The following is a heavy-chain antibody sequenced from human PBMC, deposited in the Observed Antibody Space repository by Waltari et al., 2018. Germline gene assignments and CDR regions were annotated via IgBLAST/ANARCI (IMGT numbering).Heavy chain of an antibody. Sequence: QLQLQESGSGLVKPSETLSLTCTASGGSIRTNYNWGWIRQPPGKGLEWMGNMQYRGSTFYNPSLKSRVTISLDTSKNQFSLRLSAVGAADTAVYFCGRIAFGDDGGYFQHWGQGTLVTVSS. CDR2: MQYRGST. CDR1: GGSIRTNYN. J-gene: IGHJ1*01. D-gene: IGHD4-17*01. V-gene: IGHV4-39*01. CDR3: GRIAFGDDGGYFQH.